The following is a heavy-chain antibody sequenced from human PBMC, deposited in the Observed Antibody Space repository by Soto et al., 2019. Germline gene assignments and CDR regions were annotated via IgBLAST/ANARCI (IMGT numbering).Heavy chain of an antibody. Sequence: ASVKVSCKASGYTFTSYGISWVRQAPGQGLEWMGWISAYNGNTNYAQKLQGRVTMTTDTSTSTAYMELRSLRSDDTAVYYCARDRTIVNWGSYRYSGNYFDYWGQGTLVTVSS. CDR1: GYTFTSYG. CDR3: ARDRTIVNWGSYRYSGNYFDY. CDR2: ISAYNGNT. D-gene: IGHD3-16*02. J-gene: IGHJ4*02. V-gene: IGHV1-18*01.